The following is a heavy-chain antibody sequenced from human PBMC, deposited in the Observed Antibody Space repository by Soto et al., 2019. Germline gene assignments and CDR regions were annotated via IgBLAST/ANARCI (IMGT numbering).Heavy chain of an antibody. CDR1: GYTFTSYG. Sequence: ALVKVSRKXSGYTFTSYGISWVRQAPGQGLEWMGWISAYNGNTNYAQKLQGRVTMTTDTSTSTAYMELRSLRSDDSAVYYCASGDDTAMVHWGQGTLVTVSS. D-gene: IGHD5-18*01. CDR3: ASGDDTAMVH. J-gene: IGHJ4*02. CDR2: ISAYNGNT. V-gene: IGHV1-18*01.